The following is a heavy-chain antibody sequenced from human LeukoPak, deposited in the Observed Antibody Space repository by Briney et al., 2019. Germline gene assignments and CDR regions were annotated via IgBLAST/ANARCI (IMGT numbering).Heavy chain of an antibody. V-gene: IGHV3-21*01. CDR1: GFTFSSFS. CDR2: ISSSSSYI. J-gene: IGHJ4*02. D-gene: IGHD3/OR15-3a*01. Sequence: GGSLRLSCAASGFTFSSFSMNWVRQAPGKGLEWVSSISSSSSYIYYADSVKGRFTISRDHAKNSLYLQMNSLRAEDTAVYYCACSATQFFDWLLSEIYWGQGTLVTVSS. CDR3: ACSATQFFDWLLSEIY.